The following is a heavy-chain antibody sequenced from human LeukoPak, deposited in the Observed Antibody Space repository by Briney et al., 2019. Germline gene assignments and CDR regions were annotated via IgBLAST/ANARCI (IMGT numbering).Heavy chain of an antibody. CDR1: GGSISSGSYY. CDR2: IYTSGST. CDR3: ARGRLDSSGYTFDY. Sequence: SETLSLTCTVSGGSISSGSYYWSWIRQPAGKGLEWIGRIYTSGSTNYNPSLKSRVTISVDTPKNQFSLKLSSVTAADTAVYYCARGRLDSSGYTFDYWGQGTLVTVSS. J-gene: IGHJ4*02. V-gene: IGHV4-61*02. D-gene: IGHD3-22*01.